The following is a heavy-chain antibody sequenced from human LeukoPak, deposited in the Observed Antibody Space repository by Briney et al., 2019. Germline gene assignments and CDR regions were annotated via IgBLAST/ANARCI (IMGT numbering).Heavy chain of an antibody. CDR2: ISGSGGST. CDR3: AKEPGCSSTSCYSVGDSGFDY. J-gene: IGHJ4*02. D-gene: IGHD2-2*01. Sequence: GGSLRLSCAASGFTFSSYAMSWVRQAPGKGLEWVSAISGSGGSTYYADSVKGRFTISRDNSKNTLYLQMNSLRAEDTAVYYCAKEPGCSSTSCYSVGDSGFDYWGQGTLVTVSS. CDR1: GFTFSSYA. V-gene: IGHV3-23*01.